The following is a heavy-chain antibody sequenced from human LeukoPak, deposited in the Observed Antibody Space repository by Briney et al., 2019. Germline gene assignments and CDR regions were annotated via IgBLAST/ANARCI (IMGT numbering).Heavy chain of an antibody. CDR2: ISSSGSTI. CDR3: ARDSWLRFMGGSNWFDP. Sequence: GGSLRLSCAASGFTFSSYEMNWVRQAPGKGLEWVSCISSSGSTIYYADSVKGRFTISRDNAKNSLYLQMNSLRAEGTAVYYCARDSWLRFMGGSNWFDPWGQGTLVTVSS. D-gene: IGHD5-12*01. CDR1: GFTFSSYE. J-gene: IGHJ5*02. V-gene: IGHV3-48*03.